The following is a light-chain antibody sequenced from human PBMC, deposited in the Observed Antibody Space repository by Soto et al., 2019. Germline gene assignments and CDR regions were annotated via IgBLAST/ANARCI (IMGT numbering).Light chain of an antibody. CDR1: QSVLYSSNNKNY. J-gene: IGKJ1*01. CDR2: WAS. CDR3: QQYYSTPKT. Sequence: DIVMTQSPDSLAVSLGERATINCKSSQSVLYSSNNKNYLAWYQQKPGQPPKLLIYWASTRESGVPVRFSGRGSGTDFTLTISSLQDQDVAVYYCQQYYSTPKTFGHGTKVEIK. V-gene: IGKV4-1*01.